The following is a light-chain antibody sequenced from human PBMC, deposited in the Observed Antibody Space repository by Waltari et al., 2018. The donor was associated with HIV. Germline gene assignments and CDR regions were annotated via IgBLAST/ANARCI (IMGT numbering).Light chain of an antibody. Sequence: QSVLTQPPSASGTPGQRVTIACSGSNSNIGSNPVNWYQQLPGTAPKRLIYTRNQRPSGVPDRFAGSKAGSAASLAISGLQSEDEAGYYCAAWDDGLHGWIFGGGTKLTVL. CDR2: TRN. J-gene: IGLJ2*01. V-gene: IGLV1-44*01. CDR1: NSNIGSNP. CDR3: AAWDDGLHGWI.